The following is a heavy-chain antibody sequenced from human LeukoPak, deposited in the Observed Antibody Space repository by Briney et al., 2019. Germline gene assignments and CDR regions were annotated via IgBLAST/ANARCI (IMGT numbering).Heavy chain of an antibody. CDR3: AKASITYYYDSSGYYDPFGYFDD. J-gene: IGHJ4*02. CDR1: GFTFSSYA. D-gene: IGHD3-22*01. V-gene: IGHV3-23*01. Sequence: GGPLRLSCAASGFTFSSYAMIGLPQAPGKGLEWVSAISGSGGSTYYADSVKGRFTISRDNSKNTLYLQMNGLRAEDTAVYYCAKASITYYYDSSGYYDPFGYFDDWGEGTLVTVS. CDR2: ISGSGGST.